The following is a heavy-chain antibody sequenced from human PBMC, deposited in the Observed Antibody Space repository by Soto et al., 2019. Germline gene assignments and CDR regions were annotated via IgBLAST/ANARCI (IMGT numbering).Heavy chain of an antibody. D-gene: IGHD6-13*01. Sequence: SETLSLTCTVSGGSVSSGSYYWSWIRQPPGKGLEWIGYIYYSGSTNYNPSLKSRVTISVDTSKNQFSLQLNSVTPEDTAVYYCARESVRQQLAYYFDYWGQGTLVTVSS. CDR3: ARESVRQQLAYYFDY. J-gene: IGHJ4*02. CDR1: GGSVSSGSYY. CDR2: IYYSGST. V-gene: IGHV4-61*01.